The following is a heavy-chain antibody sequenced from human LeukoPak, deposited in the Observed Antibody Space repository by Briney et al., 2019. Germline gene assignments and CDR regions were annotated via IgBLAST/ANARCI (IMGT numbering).Heavy chain of an antibody. V-gene: IGHV1-46*01. CDR1: GYIFTSYY. J-gene: IGHJ3*02. Sequence: ASVKVSCKASGYIFTSYYMHWVRQAPGQGLEWMGIINPSGGSTIYSQKFQGRVTMTTDMSTSTVYMELTSLRSDDTAVYYCARSYHYYDSSGYSMGDTFEIWGQGTMVTVSS. CDR2: INPSGGST. D-gene: IGHD3-22*01. CDR3: ARSYHYYDSSGYSMGDTFEI.